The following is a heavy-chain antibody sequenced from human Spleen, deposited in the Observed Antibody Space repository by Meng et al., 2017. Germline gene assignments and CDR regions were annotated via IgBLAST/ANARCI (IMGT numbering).Heavy chain of an antibody. D-gene: IGHD5-18*01. CDR1: GFTFSTHW. J-gene: IGHJ4*02. CDR3: VKDRRGYSFGFEY. Sequence: EVRLVESGGGLVQPGGSLRLSCEGSGFTFSTHWMHWVRQAPGKGLVYVSRINSDGTTTNYADSVKGRFTISRDNSKNTLYLQMNSLRTEDTAVYFCVKDRRGYSFGFEYWGQGALVTVSS. CDR2: INSDGTTT. V-gene: IGHV3-74*01.